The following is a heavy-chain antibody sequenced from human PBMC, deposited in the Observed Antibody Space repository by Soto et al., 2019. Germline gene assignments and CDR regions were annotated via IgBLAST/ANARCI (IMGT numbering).Heavy chain of an antibody. CDR1: GFTFSDYS. D-gene: IGHD3-9*01. V-gene: IGHV3-48*04. CDR2: IFVTSTII. J-gene: IGHJ4*02. CDR3: ARDKDWAFDN. Sequence: VQLVESGGKLVQPGRSLRLSCVVSGFTFSDYSMVWVRQSPGKGLEWISYIFVTSTIIYYADSVKGRFTVSRDNAQNSLSLQMNSLRVEDTGIYYCARDKDWAFDNWGQGTLVTVSS.